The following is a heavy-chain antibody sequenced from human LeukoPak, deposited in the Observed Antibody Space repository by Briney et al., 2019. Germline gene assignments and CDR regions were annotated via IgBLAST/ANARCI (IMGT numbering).Heavy chain of an antibody. CDR2: INHSGST. CDR3: ARGSAYAFQF. CDR1: GGSFSGYY. V-gene: IGHV4-34*01. Sequence: SETLSLTCAVYGGSFSGYYWSWIRRPPGKGLEWIGEINHSGSTNYNPSLKSRVTISVDTSKNQFSLRLTSVTAADTAIYYCARGSAYAFQFWGQGTLVTVSS. J-gene: IGHJ4*02. D-gene: IGHD5-12*01.